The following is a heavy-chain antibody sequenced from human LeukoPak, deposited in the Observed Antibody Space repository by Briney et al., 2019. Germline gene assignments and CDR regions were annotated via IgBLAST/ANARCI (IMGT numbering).Heavy chain of an antibody. Sequence: SGTLSLTSAVSGGSISSNNWWSWVRQPPGEGLEWIGEIHHSGRTNYNPSLKSRVTISVDKSKNQFSLKLSSVTAADTAVYYCARAAYSGSYHSDYWGQGTLVTVSS. J-gene: IGHJ4*02. CDR2: IHHSGRT. CDR1: GGSISSNNW. D-gene: IGHD1-26*01. V-gene: IGHV4-4*02. CDR3: ARAAYSGSYHSDY.